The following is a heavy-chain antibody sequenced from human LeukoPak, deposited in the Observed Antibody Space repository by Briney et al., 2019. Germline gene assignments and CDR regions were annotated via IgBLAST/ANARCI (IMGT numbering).Heavy chain of an antibody. D-gene: IGHD4-17*01. CDR2: IWYDGSNK. J-gene: IGHJ3*02. Sequence: PGRSLRLSCAVSGFTFSSYGMHWVRQAPGKGLEWVAVIWYDGSNKYYADSVKGRFTISRDNSKNTLYLQMNSLRAEDTAVYYCARHGDYRAFDIWGQGTMVTVSS. CDR1: GFTFSSYG. CDR3: ARHGDYRAFDI. V-gene: IGHV3-33*01.